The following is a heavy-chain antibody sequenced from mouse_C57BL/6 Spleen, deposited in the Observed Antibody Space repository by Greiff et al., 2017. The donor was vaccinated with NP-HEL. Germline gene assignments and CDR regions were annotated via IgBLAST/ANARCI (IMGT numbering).Heavy chain of an antibody. CDR3: ARHLEGAMDY. CDR1: GFTFSDYY. J-gene: IGHJ4*01. CDR2: ISNGGGST. V-gene: IGHV5-12*01. D-gene: IGHD2-10*02. Sequence: VQLMESGGGLVQPGGSLKLSCAASGFTFSDYYMYWVRQTPEKGLEWVAYISNGGGSTYYPDTVKGRFTISRENAKNTLYLQMSRLKSEDTAMYYCARHLEGAMDYWGQGTSVTVSS.